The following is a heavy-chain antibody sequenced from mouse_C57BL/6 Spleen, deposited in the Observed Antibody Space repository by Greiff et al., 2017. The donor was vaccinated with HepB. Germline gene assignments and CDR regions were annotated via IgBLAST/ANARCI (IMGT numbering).Heavy chain of an antibody. J-gene: IGHJ4*01. V-gene: IGHV1-64*01. Sequence: VQLQQPGAELVKPGASVKLSCKASGYTFTSYWMHWVKQRPGQGLEWIGMIDPNSGSTNYNEKFKSKATLTVDKSSSTAYMQLSSLTSEDSAVYYCASQTRVLRRAGLDAMDDWGQGTSVTVSS. CDR3: ASQTRVLRRAGLDAMDD. D-gene: IGHD1-1*01. CDR2: IDPNSGST. CDR1: GYTFTSYW.